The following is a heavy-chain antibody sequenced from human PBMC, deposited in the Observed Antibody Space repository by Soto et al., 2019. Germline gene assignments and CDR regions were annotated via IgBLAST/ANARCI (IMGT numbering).Heavy chain of an antibody. CDR2: IYYSGST. Sequence: SETLSLTCTVSGGSISSSSYYWGWIRQPPGKGLEWIGSIYYSGSTYYNPSLKSRVTISVDTSKNQFSLKLSSVTAADTAVYYCARLKEGFYYMDVWGKGTTVTVSS. J-gene: IGHJ6*03. V-gene: IGHV4-39*01. CDR3: ARLKEGFYYMDV. CDR1: GGSISSSSYY.